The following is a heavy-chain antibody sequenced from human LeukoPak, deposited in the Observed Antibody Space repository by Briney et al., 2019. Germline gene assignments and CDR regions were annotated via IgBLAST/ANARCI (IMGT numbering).Heavy chain of an antibody. CDR1: GYTFTSYA. J-gene: IGHJ4*02. CDR2: INAGNGNA. Sequence: ASVKVSCKASGYTFTSYAMHWVRQAPGQRLEWMGWINAGNGNAKYSQKFQGRVTITRDTSASTAYMELSSLRSEDTAVYYCARDTAEGNFDYWGQGTLVTVSS. V-gene: IGHV1-3*01. D-gene: IGHD5-18*01. CDR3: ARDTAEGNFDY.